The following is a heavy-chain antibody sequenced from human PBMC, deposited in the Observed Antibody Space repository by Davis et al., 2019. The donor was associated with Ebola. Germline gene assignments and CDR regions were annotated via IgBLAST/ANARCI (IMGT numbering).Heavy chain of an antibody. V-gene: IGHV3-23*01. D-gene: IGHD4-17*01. CDR2: ISGSGRHT. J-gene: IGHJ2*01. CDR1: GFTFGSFA. Sequence: GESLKISCKASGFTFGSFAMGWVRQAPGEGLEWVSGISGSGRHTYFAESVRGRFNISGDSSKNTLYLQMNSLTVDDTAVYFCARDHRHNDYGDYQPSYWYFDLWGRGTLVTVSS. CDR3: ARDHRHNDYGDYQPSYWYFDL.